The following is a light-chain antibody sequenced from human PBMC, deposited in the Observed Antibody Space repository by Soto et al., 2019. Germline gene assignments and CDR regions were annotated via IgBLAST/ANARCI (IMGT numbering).Light chain of an antibody. Sequence: QSVLTQPPSASGTPGQRVTISCSGSSSNIGSNTGNWYQQLPGTAPKLLIYSNNQRPSGVPDRFSGSKSGTSASLAISGLQSEDEADYYCASWDDSLNGSGLVFGGGTKLTVL. V-gene: IGLV1-44*01. CDR3: ASWDDSLNGSGLV. J-gene: IGLJ3*02. CDR1: SSNIGSNT. CDR2: SNN.